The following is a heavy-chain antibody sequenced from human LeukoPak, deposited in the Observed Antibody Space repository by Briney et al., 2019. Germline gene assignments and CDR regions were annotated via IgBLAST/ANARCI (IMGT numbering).Heavy chain of an antibody. J-gene: IGHJ4*02. CDR1: GGSISSYF. V-gene: IGHV4-59*01. Sequence: SETLSLTCTVSGGSISSYFWSWLRQPPGKGLEWIGYIYYSGSTNYNPSLKSRVTISVDTSKNQFSLKLSSVTAADTAVYYCARATGEYSSSRPLDCWGQGTLVTVSS. D-gene: IGHD6-6*01. CDR3: ARATGEYSSSRPLDC. CDR2: IYYSGST.